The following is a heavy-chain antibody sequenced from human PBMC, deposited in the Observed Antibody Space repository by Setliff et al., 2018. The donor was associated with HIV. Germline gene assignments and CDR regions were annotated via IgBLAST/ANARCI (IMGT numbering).Heavy chain of an antibody. J-gene: IGHJ4*03. D-gene: IGHD6-19*01. CDR2: FYQSGNT. CDR1: GYSISSGEF. CDR3: ASPIPVTGTGAPFAL. V-gene: IGHV4-38-2*01. Sequence: LSLTCGVSGYSISSGEFWGWIRQPPGKGLEWIGTFYQSGNTYYNPSLKSRVTISIDTSKNEFSLKMTSLTAADTAFYYCASPIPVTGTGAPFALWGQGTLVTVSA.